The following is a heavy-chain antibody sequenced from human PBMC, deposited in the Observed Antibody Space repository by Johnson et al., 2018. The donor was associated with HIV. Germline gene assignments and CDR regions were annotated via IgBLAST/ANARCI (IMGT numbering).Heavy chain of an antibody. V-gene: IGHV3-11*04. J-gene: IGHJ3*02. CDR2: ISSSGDII. D-gene: IGHD3-22*01. Sequence: QVQLVESGGGLVKPGGSLRLSCAASGFTFSDYYMTWIRQAPGKGLEWLSFISSSGDIIRYADSVKGRFTISRDNAKNSLILQMNSLRDEDTAVYYCARDSPLHTMIVVSLGAFDIWGQGTMVTVSS. CDR1: GFTFSDYY. CDR3: ARDSPLHTMIVVSLGAFDI.